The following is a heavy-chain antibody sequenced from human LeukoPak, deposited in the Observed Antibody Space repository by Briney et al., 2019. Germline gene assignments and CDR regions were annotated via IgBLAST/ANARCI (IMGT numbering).Heavy chain of an antibody. V-gene: IGHV3-74*01. CDR2: INSGGSDS. CDR3: ARGHSTGCFDY. CDR1: GFTFSSYW. J-gene: IGHJ4*02. D-gene: IGHD1-14*01. Sequence: PGGSLRLSCAASGFTFSSYWIHWVRQAPGKGLVWVSRINSGGSDSIYADSVKGRFTISRDNAQNTVYLQMNSLGAEDTAIYYCARGHSTGCFDYWGQGTQVTVSS.